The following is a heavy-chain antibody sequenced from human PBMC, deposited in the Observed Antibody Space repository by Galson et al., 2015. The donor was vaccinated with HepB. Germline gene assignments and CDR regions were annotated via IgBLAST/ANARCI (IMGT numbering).Heavy chain of an antibody. J-gene: IGHJ4*02. D-gene: IGHD3-22*01. CDR3: TWTYYYDSSGYYYSHY. V-gene: IGHV3-73*01. Sequence: SLRLSCAASGFTFSGSAMHWVRQASGKGLEWVGRIRSKANSYAAAYAASVKGRFTISSDGSKNTTYLQMNSLKTEDTAVYYCTWTYYYDSSGYYYSHYWGQGTLVTVSS. CDR2: IRSKANSYAA. CDR1: GFTFSGSA.